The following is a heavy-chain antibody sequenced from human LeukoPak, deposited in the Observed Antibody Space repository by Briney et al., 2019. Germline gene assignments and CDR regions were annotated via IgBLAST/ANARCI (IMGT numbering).Heavy chain of an antibody. Sequence: GEYLKISCKASEYSFTSYWIGWVRQMPGKGLEWVGNIQPGNPEIRYSPSFQGQVTLSADKSISTAYLQWSSLKASDTAMYYCARRHYYYDRSGFYYYFDTWGQGTQVTVTS. CDR1: EYSFTSYW. CDR2: IQPGNPEI. CDR3: ARRHYYYDRSGFYYYFDT. J-gene: IGHJ4*02. V-gene: IGHV5-51*01. D-gene: IGHD3-22*01.